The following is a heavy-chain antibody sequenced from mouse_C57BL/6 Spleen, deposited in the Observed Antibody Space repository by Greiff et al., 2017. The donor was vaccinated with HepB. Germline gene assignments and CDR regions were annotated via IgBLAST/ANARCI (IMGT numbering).Heavy chain of an antibody. Sequence: EVQLVESGGGLVKPGGSLKLSCAASGFTFSSYAMSWVRQTPEKRLEWVATISDGGSYTYYPDNVKGRFTISRDNAKNNLYLQMSHLKSEDTAMYYCARPYGYYFDYWGQGTTLTVSS. CDR1: GFTFSSYA. D-gene: IGHD1-1*01. J-gene: IGHJ2*01. V-gene: IGHV5-4*01. CDR2: ISDGGSYT. CDR3: ARPYGYYFDY.